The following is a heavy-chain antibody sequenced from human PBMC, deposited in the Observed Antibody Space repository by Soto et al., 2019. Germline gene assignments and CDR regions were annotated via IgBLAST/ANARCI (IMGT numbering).Heavy chain of an antibody. D-gene: IGHD4-17*01. CDR1: GFTFSSYG. V-gene: IGHV3-33*01. Sequence: QVQLVESGGGVVQPGRSLRLSCAASGFTFSSYGMHWVRQAPGKGLEWVAVIWYDGSNKYYADSVKGRFTISRDNSKNTLYLQMNSLSAEDTAVYYCARAATVTTRYYYYGMDVWGQGTTVTVSS. J-gene: IGHJ6*02. CDR3: ARAATVTTRYYYYGMDV. CDR2: IWYDGSNK.